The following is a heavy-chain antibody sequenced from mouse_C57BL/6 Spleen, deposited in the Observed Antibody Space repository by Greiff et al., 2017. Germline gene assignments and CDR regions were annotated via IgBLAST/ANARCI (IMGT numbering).Heavy chain of an antibody. CDR1: GYTFTSYW. CDR3: ATYSNYDY. V-gene: IGHV1-64*01. CDR2: IHPNSGST. D-gene: IGHD2-5*01. Sequence: VQLQQPGAELVKPGASVKLSCKASGYTFTSYWMHWVKQRPGQGLEWIGMIHPNSGSTNYNEKLKSKATLTVDKSSSTAYMQLSSLTSEDSAVYYCATYSNYDYWGQGTTLTVSS. J-gene: IGHJ2*01.